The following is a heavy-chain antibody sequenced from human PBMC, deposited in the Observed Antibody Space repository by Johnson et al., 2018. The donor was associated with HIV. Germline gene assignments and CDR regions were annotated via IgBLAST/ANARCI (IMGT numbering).Heavy chain of an antibody. D-gene: IGHD3-9*01. Sequence: QVQLVESGGGVVQPGRSLRLSCAASGFTFSSYAMHWVRQAPGKGLEWVAVISYDGINKYYADSVKGRFTISRDNSKNTLYLQMNSLRAEDTAVYYCARFDSFDAFDIWGQGTMVTVSS. J-gene: IGHJ3*02. CDR1: GFTFSSYA. CDR3: ARFDSFDAFDI. V-gene: IGHV3-30-3*01. CDR2: ISYDGINK.